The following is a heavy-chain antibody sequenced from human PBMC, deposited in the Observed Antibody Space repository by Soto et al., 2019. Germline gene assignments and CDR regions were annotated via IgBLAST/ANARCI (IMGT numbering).Heavy chain of an antibody. J-gene: IGHJ4*02. D-gene: IGHD4-17*01. CDR2: IYHSGST. Sequence: QLRLQESGSGLVKPSQTLSLTCAVSGGSISSGGYSWSWIRQPPGKGLEWIGYIYHSGSTYYNPSLKSRVTISVDRYKNQFSLKLSSVTAADTAVYYCAGSMTTVTTNDYWGQGSLVTVSS. CDR1: GGSISSGGYS. CDR3: AGSMTTVTTNDY. V-gene: IGHV4-30-2*01.